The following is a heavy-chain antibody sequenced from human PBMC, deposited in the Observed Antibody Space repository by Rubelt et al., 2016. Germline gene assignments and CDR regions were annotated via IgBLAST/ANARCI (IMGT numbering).Heavy chain of an antibody. CDR3: ARTTGPIDC. D-gene: IGHD1-1*01. CDR1: GGSISSSSYY. Sequence: QLQLQESGPGLVKPSETLSLTCTVSGGSISSSSYYWGWIRQPPGKGLEWIGSIYYSGNTYSHPSLKSPVTITVDTSKNQFSLKLSSWTAADTAVYYCARTTGPIDCWGQGILVTVSS. CDR2: IYYSGNT. V-gene: IGHV4-39*01. J-gene: IGHJ4*02.